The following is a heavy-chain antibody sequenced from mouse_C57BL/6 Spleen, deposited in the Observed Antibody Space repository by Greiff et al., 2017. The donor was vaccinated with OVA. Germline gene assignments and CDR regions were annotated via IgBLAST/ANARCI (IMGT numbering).Heavy chain of an antibody. J-gene: IGHJ2*01. CDR3: ARRRVDYYGSSPDD. V-gene: IGHV1-26*01. D-gene: IGHD1-1*01. CDR1: GYTFTDYY. CDR2: INPNNGGT. Sequence: VQLQQSGPELVKPGASVKISCKASGYTFTDYYMNWVKQSHGKSLEWIGDINPNNGGTSYNQKFKGKATLTVDKSSSTAYMELRSLTSEDSAVYYCARRRVDYYGSSPDDWGQGTTLTVSS.